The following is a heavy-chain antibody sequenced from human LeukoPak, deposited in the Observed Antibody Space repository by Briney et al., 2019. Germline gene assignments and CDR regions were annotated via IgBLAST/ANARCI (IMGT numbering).Heavy chain of an antibody. Sequence: PSETLSLTCAVYGGSFSGYYWSWIRQPPGKGLEWIGEINHSGSTNFNPSLKSRVTISVDTSKNQFSLKLSSVTAADTAVYYCARGRYVILTGYHAYYFDYWGQGTLVTVSS. CDR2: INHSGST. J-gene: IGHJ4*02. D-gene: IGHD3-9*01. CDR1: GGSFSGYY. V-gene: IGHV4-34*01. CDR3: ARGRYVILTGYHAYYFDY.